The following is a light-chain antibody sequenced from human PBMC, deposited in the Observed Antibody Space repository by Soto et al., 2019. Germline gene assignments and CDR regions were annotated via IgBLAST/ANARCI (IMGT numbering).Light chain of an antibody. CDR3: QQGNSFPFT. CDR1: QSVNSN. CDR2: SAS. J-gene: IGKJ3*01. Sequence: EIVLTQSPATLSVSPGERATLSCRASQSVNSNLAWYQQKPGQAPRLLIYSASTRAPGIPGRFSGSGSGTEFTLTVSSLQSEDFATYYCQQGNSFPFTFGPGTKVDIK. V-gene: IGKV3-15*01.